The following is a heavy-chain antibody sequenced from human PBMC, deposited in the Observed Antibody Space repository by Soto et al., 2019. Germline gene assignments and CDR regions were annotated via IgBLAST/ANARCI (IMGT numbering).Heavy chain of an antibody. CDR1: GDSVSSNSAA. Sequence: SQTLSLTCVISGDSVSSNSAAWNWIRQSPSRGLEWLGRTYYRSKWYNDYAVSVKSRITINPDTSKNQFSLQLNSVTPEDTAVYYCARVTRGGQWLVHHDDYYFDYWGQGTLVTVSS. V-gene: IGHV6-1*01. J-gene: IGHJ4*02. CDR2: TYYRSKWYN. D-gene: IGHD6-19*01. CDR3: ARVTRGGQWLVHHDDYYFDY.